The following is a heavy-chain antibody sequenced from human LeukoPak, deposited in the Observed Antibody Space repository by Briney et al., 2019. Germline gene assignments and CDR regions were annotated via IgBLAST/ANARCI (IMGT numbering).Heavy chain of an antibody. CDR3: ARVVFDYSSGWYMGYFQH. CDR2: IYSGGST. Sequence: GGSLRLSCAASGFSVSKTYMSWVRQAPGKGLEWVSVIYSGGSTYYADSVKGRFTISRDNSKNTLYLQMNSLRAEDTAVYYCARVVFDYSSGWYMGYFQHWGQGTLVTVSS. D-gene: IGHD6-19*01. J-gene: IGHJ1*01. CDR1: GFSVSKTY. V-gene: IGHV3-53*01.